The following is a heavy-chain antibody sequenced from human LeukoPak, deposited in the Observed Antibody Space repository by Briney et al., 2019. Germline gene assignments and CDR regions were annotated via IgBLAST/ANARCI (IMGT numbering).Heavy chain of an antibody. D-gene: IGHD3-10*01. CDR3: ARATRQGSYSFGSGTYYSLSA. CDR1: GFTFNW. CDR2: IEEDGSET. V-gene: IGHV3-7*01. Sequence: GGSLRLSCAASGFTFNWMSWVRQAPGKGLEWVANIEEDGSETYYVDSVKGRFIISRDNANKSLSLQMNSLRAEDTAVYYCARATRQGSYSFGSGTYYSLSAWGQGTLVTVSS. J-gene: IGHJ4*02.